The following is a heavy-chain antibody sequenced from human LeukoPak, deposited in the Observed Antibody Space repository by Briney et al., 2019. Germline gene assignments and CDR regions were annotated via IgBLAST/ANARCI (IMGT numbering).Heavy chain of an antibody. CDR1: GFTFSSYW. CDR2: IKQDGSEK. CDR3: ASPKDPYGVRPFDY. D-gene: IGHD3-10*01. Sequence: GSLRLSCAASGFTFSSYWMSWVRQAPGKGLEWVANIKQDGSEKYYVDSVKGRFTISRDNAKNSLYLQMNSLRAEDTAVYYCASPKDPYGVRPFDYWGQGTLVTVSS. J-gene: IGHJ4*02. V-gene: IGHV3-7*01.